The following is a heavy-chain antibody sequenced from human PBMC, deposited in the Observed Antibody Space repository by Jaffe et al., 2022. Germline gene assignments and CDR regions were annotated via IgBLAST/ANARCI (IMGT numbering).Heavy chain of an antibody. Sequence: QVQLQESGPGLVKPSETLSLTCAVSGYSISSDYFWGWIRQPPGKGLEWIGSIYHSGSIYRNPSLNRLVTISVDTSKNQFSLKMSSVTAADTAVYYCVGHNCSGGSCYSFFSRDHYHIGVWGKGTTVIVSS. CDR1: GYSISSDYF. V-gene: IGHV4-38-2*01. CDR3: VGHNCSGGSCYSFFSRDHYHIGV. D-gene: IGHD2-15*01. J-gene: IGHJ6*03. CDR2: IYHSGSI.